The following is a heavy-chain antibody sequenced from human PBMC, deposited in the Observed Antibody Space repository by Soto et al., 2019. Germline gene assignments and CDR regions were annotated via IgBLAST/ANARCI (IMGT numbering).Heavy chain of an antibody. CDR3: VRDHRWAFDF. CDR2: ISVGGGSI. Sequence: EVQLVESGGGLVQPGGSLRVSCVASRFTFSSYALNWVRQAPGKGLEWVSYISVGGGSIFYADSVKGRFTISRGDATNSLYLQMNSLRDEDTAVYYCVRDHRWAFDFWGQGTMVTVSS. CDR1: RFTFSSYA. J-gene: IGHJ3*01. V-gene: IGHV3-48*02. D-gene: IGHD2-15*01.